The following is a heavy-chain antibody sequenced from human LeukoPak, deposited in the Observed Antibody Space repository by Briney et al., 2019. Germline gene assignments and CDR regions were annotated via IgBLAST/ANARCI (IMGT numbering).Heavy chain of an antibody. CDR2: ISAYNGNT. D-gene: IGHD2-2*01. Sequence: ASVKVSCKASGYTFTSYGISWVRQAPGQGLKWMGWISAYNGNTNYAQKLQGRVTMTTDTSTSTAYMELRSLRSDDTAVYYCARSRVVVPASNWFDPWGQGTLVTVSS. J-gene: IGHJ5*02. CDR3: ARSRVVVPASNWFDP. CDR1: GYTFTSYG. V-gene: IGHV1-18*01.